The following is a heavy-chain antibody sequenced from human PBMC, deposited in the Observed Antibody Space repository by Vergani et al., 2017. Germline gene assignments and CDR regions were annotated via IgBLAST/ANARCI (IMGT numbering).Heavy chain of an antibody. CDR2: IKPSGGRT. D-gene: IGHD2-2*01. CDR1: GYTFTSYY. V-gene: IGHV1-46*01. CDR3: AGASRPSQRGVDY. J-gene: IGHJ4*02. Sequence: QVQLVQSGAEVKKPGASVKVSCKASGYTFTSYYMHWVRQAPGQGLEWMGIIKPSGGRTSYAQKFQGRVTMTRATSTSTVYMELSSLRSEDTAVYYCAGASRPSQRGVDYWGQGTLVTVSS.